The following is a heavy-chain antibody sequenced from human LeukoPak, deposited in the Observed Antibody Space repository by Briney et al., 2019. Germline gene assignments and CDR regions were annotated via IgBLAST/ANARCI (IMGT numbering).Heavy chain of an antibody. J-gene: IGHJ4*02. CDR1: GGSITTYY. CDR2: ISDSGST. V-gene: IGHV4-59*12. Sequence: SETLSLTCALSGGSITTYYWNWIRQSPGKGLEWIGHISDSGSTNYNPSLKSRVTISIDTSKNQFSLKLSSVTAADTAVYYCARKRTRNYYDSSGYNDWGQGTLVTVSS. D-gene: IGHD3-22*01. CDR3: ARKRTRNYYDSSGYND.